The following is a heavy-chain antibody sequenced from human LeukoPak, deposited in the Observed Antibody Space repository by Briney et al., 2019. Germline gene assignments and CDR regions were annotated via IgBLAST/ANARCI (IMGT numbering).Heavy chain of an antibody. J-gene: IGHJ3*02. CDR3: ARAGVGSIAFDI. Sequence: SETLSLTCTVSGGSIRSVGYYWSWIRQPPGRGLEWIGYIYHSGSTNYNASLKSRVTISVDTSKNHFSLKLSSVTAADTAVYYCARAGVGSIAFDIWGQGTMVTVSS. CDR1: GGSIRSVGYY. D-gene: IGHD3-3*01. V-gene: IGHV4-61*03. CDR2: IYHSGST.